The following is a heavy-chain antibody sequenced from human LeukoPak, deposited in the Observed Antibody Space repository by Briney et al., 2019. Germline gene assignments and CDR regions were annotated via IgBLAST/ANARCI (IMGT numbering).Heavy chain of an antibody. Sequence: SETLSLTCTVSGGSISSYYWSWIRQPAGKGLEWIGRIYTSGSTNYNPSLKSRVTMSVDTSKNQFSLKLSSVTAADTAVYYCAREITIFGVVIIIYMDVWGKGTTVTVSS. CDR1: GGSISSYY. CDR3: AREITIFGVVIIIYMDV. CDR2: IYTSGST. V-gene: IGHV4-4*07. D-gene: IGHD3-3*01. J-gene: IGHJ6*03.